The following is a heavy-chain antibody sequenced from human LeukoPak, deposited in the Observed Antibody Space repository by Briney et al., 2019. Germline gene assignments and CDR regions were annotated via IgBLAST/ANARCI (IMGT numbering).Heavy chain of an antibody. CDR1: GFTVSSNH. D-gene: IGHD6-19*01. CDR2: IKQDETEK. V-gene: IGHV3-7*01. J-gene: IGHJ4*02. CDR3: GRLARNAWYAVDY. Sequence: GGSLRLSCAVSGFTVSSNHMSWVRQAPGKGLEWVANIKQDETEKFYLGSVKGRFTISRDNPTNSLYLQINSLRAEDTALYYCGRLARNAWYAVDYWGQGTLVTVSS.